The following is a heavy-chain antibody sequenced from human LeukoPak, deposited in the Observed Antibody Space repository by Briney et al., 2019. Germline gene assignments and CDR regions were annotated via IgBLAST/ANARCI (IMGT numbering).Heavy chain of an antibody. D-gene: IGHD6-13*01. CDR3: ARDVTRAASYYFDY. V-gene: IGHV3-53*05. Sequence: GGSLRLSCSASGFTVSNNYMSWVRQAPGKGLEWVSAVYDGDTTYYADSVKGRFTISRDNSKNTLYLQMNSLRVEDTAVYYCARDVTRAASYYFDYWGQGTLVTVSS. CDR1: GFTVSNNY. J-gene: IGHJ4*02. CDR2: VYDGDTT.